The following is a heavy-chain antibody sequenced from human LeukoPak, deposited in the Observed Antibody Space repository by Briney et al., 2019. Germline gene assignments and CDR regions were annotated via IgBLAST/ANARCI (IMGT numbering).Heavy chain of an antibody. J-gene: IGHJ3*02. D-gene: IGHD3-22*01. V-gene: IGHV3-21*01. CDR3: ATDGYYDSSGYYPTGAFDI. Sequence: SSYIYYADSVKGRFTISRDNAKNSLYLQMNSLRAEDTAVYYCATDGYYDSSGYYPTGAFDIWGQGTMVTVSS. CDR2: SSYI.